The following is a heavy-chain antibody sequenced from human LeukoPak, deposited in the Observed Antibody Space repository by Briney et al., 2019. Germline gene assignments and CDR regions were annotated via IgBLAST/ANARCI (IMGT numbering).Heavy chain of an antibody. CDR2: MNPNSGNT. Sequence: GASVKVSCKASGYTFTGYDINWVRQAAGQGLEWMGWMNPNSGNTGYGQNFRGRVTMTRDTSITTAYMELSSLRSEDTAVYYCARVHSNGQGWGQGTLVTVSS. CDR1: GYTFTGYD. J-gene: IGHJ4*02. D-gene: IGHD3-22*01. CDR3: ARVHSNGQG. V-gene: IGHV1-8*01.